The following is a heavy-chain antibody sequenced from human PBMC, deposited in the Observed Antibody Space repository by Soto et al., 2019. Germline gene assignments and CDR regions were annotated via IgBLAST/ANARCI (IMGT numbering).Heavy chain of an antibody. Sequence: SETLSLTCTVSGGSISSGVYYWSWIRPHPGKGLEWIGYIYYSGSTYYNPSLRSRVTISVDTSKNQFSLNLSSVSAADTAVYYCAATPISARGYFDYWGQGSLVTVSS. CDR1: GGSISSGVYY. D-gene: IGHD1-26*01. CDR2: IYYSGST. V-gene: IGHV4-31*03. J-gene: IGHJ4*02. CDR3: AATPISARGYFDY.